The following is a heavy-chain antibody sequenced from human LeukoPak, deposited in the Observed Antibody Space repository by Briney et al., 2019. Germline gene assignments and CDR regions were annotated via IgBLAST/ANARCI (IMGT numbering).Heavy chain of an antibody. D-gene: IGHD5-18*01. CDR1: GGSISSGSYY. CDR2: IYTSGST. V-gene: IGHV4-61*02. Sequence: SETLSLTCTVSGGSISSGSYYWSWIRQPAGNGLEWIGRIYTSGSTNYNPSLKSRVTISVDTSKNQFSLKLSSVTAADTAVYYCARIIVSGYSYGELDYWGQGTLVTVSS. J-gene: IGHJ4*02. CDR3: ARIIVSGYSYGELDY.